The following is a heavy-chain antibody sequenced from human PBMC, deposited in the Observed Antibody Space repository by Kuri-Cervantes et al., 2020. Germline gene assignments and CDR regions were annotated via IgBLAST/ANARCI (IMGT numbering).Heavy chain of an antibody. D-gene: IGHD3-3*01. CDR1: GGSISSGDYY. Sequence: SETLSLTCTVSGGSISSGDYYWSWIRQPPGKGLERIGYIYYSGSTYYNPSLKSRVTISVDTSKNQFSLKLSSVTAADTAVYYCARDRRLEWLRPGYYYYYGMDVWDQGTTVTVSS. CDR3: ARDRRLEWLRPGYYYYYGMDV. CDR2: IYYSGST. V-gene: IGHV4-30-4*01. J-gene: IGHJ6*02.